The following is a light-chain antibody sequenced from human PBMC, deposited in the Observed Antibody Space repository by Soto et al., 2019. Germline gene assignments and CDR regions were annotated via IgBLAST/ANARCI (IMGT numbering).Light chain of an antibody. CDR1: QSVSSSY. Sequence: EIVLTQSPGTLSLSPGERATLSRRASQSVSSSYLAWYQQKPGQDPRLLIYGASSRATGIPDRFSGSGSGTDFTLTISSLEPEDFAVYYCQQRSNWPTLTFGGGTKVDIK. J-gene: IGKJ4*01. CDR2: GAS. CDR3: QQRSNWPTLT. V-gene: IGKV3D-20*02.